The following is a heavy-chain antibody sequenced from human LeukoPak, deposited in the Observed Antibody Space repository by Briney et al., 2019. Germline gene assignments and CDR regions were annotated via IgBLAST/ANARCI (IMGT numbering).Heavy chain of an antibody. D-gene: IGHD3-3*01. CDR2: MNPNSGNT. Sequence: ASVKVSCKASGYTFTSYDIIWVRQATGQGLEWMGWMNPNSGNTGYAQKFQGRVTITRNTSISTAYMELSSLRSEDTAVYYCARGPRRSQRFSNYDFWFDPWGQGTLVTVSS. CDR1: GYTFTSYD. CDR3: ARGPRRSQRFSNYDFWFDP. J-gene: IGHJ5*02. V-gene: IGHV1-8*03.